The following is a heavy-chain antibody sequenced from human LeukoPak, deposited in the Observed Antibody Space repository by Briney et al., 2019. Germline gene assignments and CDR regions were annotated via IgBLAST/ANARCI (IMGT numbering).Heavy chain of an antibody. J-gene: IGHJ4*02. CDR3: AKGLSGWPLGY. V-gene: IGHV3-9*01. CDR2: ISWNSGSI. CDR1: GFIFDEYG. Sequence: GRSLRLSCAASGFIFDEYGMHRVRQAPGKGLEWVSGISWNSGSIGYADSVKGRFTISRDNAKNSLYLQMNSLRAEEKALYCCAKGLSGWPLGYWGQGTLVTVSS. D-gene: IGHD6-19*01.